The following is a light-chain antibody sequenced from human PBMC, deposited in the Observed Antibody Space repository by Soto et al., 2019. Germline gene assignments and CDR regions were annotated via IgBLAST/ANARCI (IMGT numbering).Light chain of an antibody. CDR2: WAS. CDR1: QSVLVSSMNENC. J-gene: IGKJ1*01. Sequence: DIVMTQSPASLVVSLGERAAIKCKSSQSVLVSSMNENCLGWYQQKPGQPPKLLIYWASTRASGVPDRFSGSGSGTDFTLTITTLQAEDVALYYCQQCYSPPWTFGQGTKVEIK. CDR3: QQCYSPPWT. V-gene: IGKV4-1*01.